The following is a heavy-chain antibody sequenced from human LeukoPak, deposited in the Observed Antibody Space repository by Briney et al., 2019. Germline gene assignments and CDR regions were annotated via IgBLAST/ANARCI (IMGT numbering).Heavy chain of an antibody. V-gene: IGHV3-21*04. CDR3: ATEVVGYGDVHYFDS. CDR2: ISSSSSYI. J-gene: IGHJ4*02. CDR1: GFTFSSYS. D-gene: IGHD4-17*01. Sequence: PGGSLRLSCAASGFTFSSYSMNWVRQAPGKGLEWVSSISSSSSYIYYADSVKGRFTISRDNAKNSLYLQMNSLRAEDTAVYYCATEVVGYGDVHYFDSWGQGTLVTVSS.